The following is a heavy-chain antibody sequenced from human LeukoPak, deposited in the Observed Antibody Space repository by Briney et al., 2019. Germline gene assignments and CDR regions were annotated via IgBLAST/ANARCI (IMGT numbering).Heavy chain of an antibody. D-gene: IGHD5-18*01. CDR2: ISGGGETI. CDR1: GFIFSSYE. J-gene: IGHJ4*02. CDR3: AKGGYTYGGRLFDY. Sequence: GGSLRLSCAASGFIFSSYEMNWVRQAPGKGLEWVSYISGGGETIYYADSVKGRFTISRDNAKNSLYLQMNSLRTEDTALYYCAKGGYTYGGRLFDYWGQGTLVTVSS. V-gene: IGHV3-48*03.